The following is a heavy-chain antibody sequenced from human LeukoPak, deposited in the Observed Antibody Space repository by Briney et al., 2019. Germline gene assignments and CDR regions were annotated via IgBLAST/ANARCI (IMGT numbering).Heavy chain of an antibody. D-gene: IGHD2-15*01. J-gene: IGHJ3*02. V-gene: IGHV3-11*01. CDR3: ASPYCSGGSCVYDAFDI. Sequence: PGGSLRLSCAASGFTFSDYYMNWIRQAPGKGLEWVSYISSSGSNIYYADSVKGRFTISRDNAKNSLYLQMNSLRAEDTAVYYCASPYCSGGSCVYDAFDIWGQGTMVTVSS. CDR1: GFTFSDYY. CDR2: ISSSGSNI.